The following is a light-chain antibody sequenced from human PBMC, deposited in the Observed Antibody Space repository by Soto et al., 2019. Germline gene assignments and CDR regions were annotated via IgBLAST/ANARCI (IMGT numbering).Light chain of an antibody. J-gene: IGKJ1*01. Sequence: EIVMTQSPATLSVSPGERATLSCRASQSVSSNLAWYQQKPGQAPRLLIYGASTRATGIPARFSGSGSGTEFTLTISSLQSEDFAVYYCQQYNNWRVWTFDQGTKVEIK. CDR1: QSVSSN. V-gene: IGKV3-15*01. CDR3: QQYNNWRVWT. CDR2: GAS.